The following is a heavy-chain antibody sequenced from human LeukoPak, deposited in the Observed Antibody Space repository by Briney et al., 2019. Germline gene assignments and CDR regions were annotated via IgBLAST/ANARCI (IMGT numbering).Heavy chain of an antibody. J-gene: IGHJ4*02. D-gene: IGHD6-19*01. Sequence: GGSLTLSWAASGFILSDYYMSWIRQAPGKGLEWVSCISSSGSTIYYADSVKGRFTISRDNAKNSLYLQMNSLRAEDTAVYYCARDGDSSGWFYDYWGQGTLVTVSS. V-gene: IGHV3-11*04. CDR1: GFILSDYY. CDR2: ISSSGSTI. CDR3: ARDGDSSGWFYDY.